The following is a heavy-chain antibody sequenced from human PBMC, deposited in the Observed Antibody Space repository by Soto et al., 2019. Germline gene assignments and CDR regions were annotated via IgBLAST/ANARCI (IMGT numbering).Heavy chain of an antibody. CDR2: ISYDGSNK. Sequence: GGSLRLSCAASGFTFSSYAMHWVRQAPGKGLEWVAVISYDGSNKYYADSVKGRFTISRDNSKNTLYLQMNSLRAEDTAVYYCASRIGGVSSSVPWGQGTLVTVSS. J-gene: IGHJ5*02. D-gene: IGHD6-6*01. CDR3: ASRIGGVSSSVP. CDR1: GFTFSSYA. V-gene: IGHV3-30-3*01.